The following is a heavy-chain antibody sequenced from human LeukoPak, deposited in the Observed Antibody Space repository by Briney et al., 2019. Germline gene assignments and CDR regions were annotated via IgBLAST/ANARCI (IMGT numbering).Heavy chain of an antibody. J-gene: IGHJ4*02. CDR2: ISGNDDGT. CDR1: GFTFSTCG. V-gene: IGHV3-23*01. D-gene: IGHD2/OR15-2a*01. CDR3: AKVVAGNIGYYFDY. Sequence: GGSLRLSCTASGFTFSTCGMTWVRQAPGKGLEWVSSISGNDDGTYYADSVKGRFTISRDNSKNTVYLQMRNLRVEHTAVYYCAKVVAGNIGYYFDYWGQGILVAVSS.